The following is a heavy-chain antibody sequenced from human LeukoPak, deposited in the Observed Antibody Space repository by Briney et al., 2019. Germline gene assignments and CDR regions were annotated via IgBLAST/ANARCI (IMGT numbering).Heavy chain of an antibody. Sequence: GSLRLSCAASGFTFSSYSMNWVRQAPGKGLEWIGSIYYSGSTHYNPSLKSRVTISVDTSKNQFSLKLSSVTAADTAVYYCARRDSGSYYDAFDIWGQGKMVTVSS. V-gene: IGHV4-39*01. CDR1: GFTFSSYSMN. J-gene: IGHJ3*02. D-gene: IGHD1-26*01. CDR2: IYYSGST. CDR3: ARRDSGSYYDAFDI.